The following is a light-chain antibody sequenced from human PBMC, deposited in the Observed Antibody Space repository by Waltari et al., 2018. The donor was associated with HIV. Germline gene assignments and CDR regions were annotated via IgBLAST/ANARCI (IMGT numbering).Light chain of an antibody. CDR3: AAWDDSLNGWV. J-gene: IGLJ3*02. CDR2: SNN. Sequence: QSVLTQPPSASGTPGQRVTISCSGSSSNIGSNTVSCFQQLPGTAPKLLIYSNNQRPSGVPDRFSGSKSGTSASLAITGLRSEDEADYYCAAWDDSLNGWVFGGGTKLTVL. V-gene: IGLV1-44*01. CDR1: SSNIGSNT.